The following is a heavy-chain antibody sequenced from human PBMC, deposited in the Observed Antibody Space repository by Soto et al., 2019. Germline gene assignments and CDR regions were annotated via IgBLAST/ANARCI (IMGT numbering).Heavy chain of an antibody. CDR2: INHSGST. CDR1: GGSFSDYY. Sequence: PSEILSLTCAVYGGSFSDYYWSWIRQPPGKGLEWIGEINHSGSTNYNPSLKSRVTISVDTSKNQFSLKLSFVTAEDTAVYYCARDGGLRAYYYYYGMDVWGQGTTVTVSS. D-gene: IGHD3-16*01. CDR3: ARDGGLRAYYYYYGMDV. V-gene: IGHV4-34*01. J-gene: IGHJ6*02.